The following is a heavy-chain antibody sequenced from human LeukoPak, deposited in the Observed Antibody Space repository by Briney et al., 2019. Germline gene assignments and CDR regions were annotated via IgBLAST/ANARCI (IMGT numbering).Heavy chain of an antibody. V-gene: IGHV3-21*01. J-gene: IGHJ4*02. Sequence: GGSLRLSCAASGFILGDYSMNWVRQAPGKGLEWVASISISTSYIDYADSVKGRFTISRDNAKNSLYLEMNSLRVDDTAVYYCARERFHGSGAPKFDYWGQGTLVTVSS. CDR2: ISISTSYI. D-gene: IGHD3-10*01. CDR3: ARERFHGSGAPKFDY. CDR1: GFILGDYS.